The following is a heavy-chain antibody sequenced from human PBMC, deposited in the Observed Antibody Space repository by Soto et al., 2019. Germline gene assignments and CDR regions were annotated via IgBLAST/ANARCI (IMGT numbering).Heavy chain of an antibody. CDR3: ARLDFWSGYKAYYYYGMDV. Sequence: SVKVSCKASGGTFSSYAISWVRQAPGQGLEWMGGITPIFGTANYAQKFQGRVTITADESTSTAYMELSSLRSEDTAVYYCARLDFWSGYKAYYYYGMDVWGQGTTVTVSS. V-gene: IGHV1-69*13. CDR2: ITPIFGTA. D-gene: IGHD3-3*01. CDR1: GGTFSSYA. J-gene: IGHJ6*02.